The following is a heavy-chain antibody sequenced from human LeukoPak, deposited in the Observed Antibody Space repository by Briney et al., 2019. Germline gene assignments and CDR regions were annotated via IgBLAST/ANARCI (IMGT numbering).Heavy chain of an antibody. CDR3: ARVSDIYDPLYYYYMDV. CDR1: GFTFSSYA. CDR2: ISYDGSNK. Sequence: AGSLRLSCAASGFTFSSYAMHWVRQAPGKGLEWVAVISYDGSNKYYADSVKGRFTISRDNSKNTLYLQMNSLRAEDTAVYYCARVSDIYDPLYYYYMDVWGKGTTVTVSS. D-gene: IGHD3-9*01. J-gene: IGHJ6*03. V-gene: IGHV3-30*01.